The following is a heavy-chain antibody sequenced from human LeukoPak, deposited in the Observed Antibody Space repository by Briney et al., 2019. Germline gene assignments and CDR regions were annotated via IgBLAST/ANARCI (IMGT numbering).Heavy chain of an antibody. Sequence: GGSLRLSCAASGFTFSSYAMHWVRQAPGKGLEWVAVISYDGSNKYYADSVKGRFTISRDNAKNSLYLQMNSLRAEDTAVYYCARERGIAAVNWFDPWGQGTLVTVSS. D-gene: IGHD6-13*01. CDR3: ARERGIAAVNWFDP. CDR2: ISYDGSNK. J-gene: IGHJ5*02. CDR1: GFTFSSYA. V-gene: IGHV3-30*04.